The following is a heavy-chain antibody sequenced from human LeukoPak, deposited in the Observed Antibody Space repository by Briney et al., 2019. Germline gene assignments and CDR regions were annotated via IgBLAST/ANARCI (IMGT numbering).Heavy chain of an antibody. CDR2: IIPIFGTA. J-gene: IGHJ4*02. Sequence: SVKVSCKASGGTFSSYAISWVRQAPGQGLEWMGGIIPIFGTANYAQKFQGRVTITADESTSTAYMELSSLRSEDTDVYYCARGIQLWLEHRFDYWGQGTLVTVSS. V-gene: IGHV1-69*01. CDR3: ARGIQLWLEHRFDY. D-gene: IGHD5-18*01. CDR1: GGTFSSYA.